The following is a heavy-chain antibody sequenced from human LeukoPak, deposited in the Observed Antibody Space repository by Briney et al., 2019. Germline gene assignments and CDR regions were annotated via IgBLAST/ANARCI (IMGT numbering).Heavy chain of an antibody. D-gene: IGHD3-10*01. CDR1: GGSISSSSYY. V-gene: IGHV4-39*07. J-gene: IGHJ6*03. CDR2: IYYSGST. Sequence: SETLSLTCTVSGGSISSSSYYWGWIRQPPGKGLEWIGSIYYSGSTYYNPSLKSRVTISVDTSKNQFSLKLSSVTAADTAVYYCARGMRGAGVINSWHLMDVWGKGTTVTVSS. CDR3: ARGMRGAGVINSWHLMDV.